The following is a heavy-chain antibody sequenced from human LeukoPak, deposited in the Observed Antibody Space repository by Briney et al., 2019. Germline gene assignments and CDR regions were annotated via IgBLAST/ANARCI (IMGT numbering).Heavy chain of an antibody. J-gene: IGHJ6*02. CDR3: ARRGVLWFGELFYYGMDV. Sequence: PGGSLRLSCAGSGVTFNTYAMTWVRQAPGKGLEWVSAIRGDGATRFYADSVKGRFTVSRDNSKNTVYLQMNSLRAEDTAVYYCARRGVLWFGELFYYGMDVWGQGTTVTVSS. V-gene: IGHV3-23*01. D-gene: IGHD3-10*01. CDR2: IRGDGATR. CDR1: GVTFNTYA.